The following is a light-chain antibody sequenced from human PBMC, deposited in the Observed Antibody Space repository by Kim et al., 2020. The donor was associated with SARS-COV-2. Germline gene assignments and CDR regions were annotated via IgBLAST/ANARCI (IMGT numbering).Light chain of an antibody. V-gene: IGLV3-19*01. CDR1: SLRKYP. CDR3: GSRDNNGPGV. CDR2: DKN. J-gene: IGLJ3*02. Sequence: ALGQTVRFTCLGDSLRKYPASWYQQNPGQAPILVMHDKNNVRPSGVPDRFSGSNSGNTAFLTITGAQGEDEAAYYCGSRDNNGPGVFGGGTQLTVL.